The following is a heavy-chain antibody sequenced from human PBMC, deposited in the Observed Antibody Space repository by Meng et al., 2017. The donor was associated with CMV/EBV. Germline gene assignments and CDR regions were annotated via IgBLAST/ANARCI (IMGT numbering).Heavy chain of an antibody. D-gene: IGHD3-3*01. J-gene: IGHJ3*02. CDR2: IKSKTDGGTT. CDR1: GFTFSNAW. Sequence: GGSLRLSCAASGFTFSNAWMSWLRQAPGKGLEWVGRIKSKTDGGTTDYAAPVKGRFTISRDDSKNTLYLQMNSLKTEDTAVYYCTTHLYDFWSGYFGTDAFDIWGQGTMVTVSS. V-gene: IGHV3-15*01. CDR3: TTHLYDFWSGYFGTDAFDI.